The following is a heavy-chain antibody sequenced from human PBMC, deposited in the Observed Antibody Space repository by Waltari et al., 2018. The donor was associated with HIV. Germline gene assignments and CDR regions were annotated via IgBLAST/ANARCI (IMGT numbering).Heavy chain of an antibody. CDR1: GFTFSGPA. J-gene: IGHJ4*02. CDR2: IRSKANSYAT. D-gene: IGHD3-16*01. Sequence: ELQLVEPGGGWVRPGGSLKFSCAASGFTFSGPAMHWVRQASGKGLEWVGRIRSKANSYATAYAASVKGRFTISRDDSKNTAYLQMNSLKTEDTAVYYCGGIPGGYWGQGTLVTVSS. V-gene: IGHV3-73*01. CDR3: GGIPGGY.